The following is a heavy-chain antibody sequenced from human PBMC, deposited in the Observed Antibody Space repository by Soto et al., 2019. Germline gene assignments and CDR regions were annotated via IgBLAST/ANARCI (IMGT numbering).Heavy chain of an antibody. Sequence: LRLSCAASGFTFSSYEMNWVRQAPGKGLEWVSYISSSGSTIYNADSVKGRFTISRDNAKNSLYPQMNSLRAEDTAVYYCARGITIFGVAYYYYYYGMDVWGQGTTVTVSS. CDR2: ISSSGSTI. V-gene: IGHV3-48*03. CDR1: GFTFSSYE. CDR3: ARGITIFGVAYYYYYYGMDV. J-gene: IGHJ6*02. D-gene: IGHD3-3*01.